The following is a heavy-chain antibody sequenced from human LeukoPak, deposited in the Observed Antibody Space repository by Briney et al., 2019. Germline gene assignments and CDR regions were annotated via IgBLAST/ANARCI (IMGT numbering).Heavy chain of an antibody. CDR3: ARSGSGGWYPFDY. J-gene: IGHJ4*02. Sequence: SETLSLTCTVSGGSLSSYYWSWIRQPAGKGVEWIGRVYTSGSTNYNPSLKSRVTMSVDTSKNQFSLKLSSVTAADTAVYYCARSGSGGWYPFDYWGQGTLVTVSS. D-gene: IGHD6-19*01. V-gene: IGHV4-4*07. CDR2: VYTSGST. CDR1: GGSLSSYY.